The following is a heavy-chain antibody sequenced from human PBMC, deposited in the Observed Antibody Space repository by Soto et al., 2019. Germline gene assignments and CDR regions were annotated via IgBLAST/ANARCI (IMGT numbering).Heavy chain of an antibody. CDR1: GFTVSRNY. Sequence: PGGSLRVSCAVSGFTVSRNYMSWVRQAPGKGLEWVSVIYSDGTTYYADSVKGRFTISRDNSKNTLFLQMNSLRAEDTAVYYCASSLYGIRYFDYWGQGTLVTVSS. CDR2: IYSDGTT. CDR3: ASSLYGIRYFDY. D-gene: IGHD3-10*01. V-gene: IGHV3-66*01. J-gene: IGHJ4*02.